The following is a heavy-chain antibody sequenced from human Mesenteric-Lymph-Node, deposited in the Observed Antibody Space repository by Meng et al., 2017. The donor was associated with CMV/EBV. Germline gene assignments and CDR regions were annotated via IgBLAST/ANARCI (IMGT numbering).Heavy chain of an antibody. J-gene: IGHJ4*02. V-gene: IGHV4-34*01. D-gene: IGHD4-23*01. CDR2: INHSGST. CDR1: GWSCSDTY. Sequence: QRQQQPGAVELCKPPEHLSLTVAVYGWSCSDTYWIWIHQPPGKGLEWSGEINHSGSTNYNPSLKSRVTISVDTSKNQFSLKLSSVTAADTAVYYCARHQRWLKSEGGFNYWGQGTLVTVSS. CDR3: ARHQRWLKSEGGFNY.